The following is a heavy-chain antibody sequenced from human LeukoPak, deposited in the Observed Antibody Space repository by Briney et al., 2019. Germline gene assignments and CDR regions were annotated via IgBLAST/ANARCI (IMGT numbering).Heavy chain of an antibody. CDR1: GFIFSSYA. CDR2: ISGSGGTT. V-gene: IGHV3-23*01. D-gene: IGHD2-2*01. J-gene: IGHJ5*01. CDR3: AKEAADIVVVPAAMMDS. Sequence: HPGGSLRLSCAASGFIFSSYAMSWVRQAPGKGLEWVSAISGSGGTTYYANSVKGRFTISRDNSKNTLYLQMNSLRAEDTAVYYCAKEAADIVVVPAAMMDSWGQGTLVTVSS.